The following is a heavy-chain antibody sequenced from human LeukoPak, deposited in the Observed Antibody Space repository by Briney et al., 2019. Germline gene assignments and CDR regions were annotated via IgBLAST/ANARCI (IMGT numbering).Heavy chain of an antibody. V-gene: IGHV4-38-2*01. CDR3: ARRDLLTAVAGEGFDY. J-gene: IGHJ4*02. CDR2: IYHSGST. D-gene: IGHD6-19*01. Sequence: PSETLSLTCAVSGYSISSGYYWGWIRQPPGKGLEWIGSIYHSGSTYYNPSLKSRVTISVDTSKNQFSLKLSSVTAADTAVYYCARRDLLTAVAGEGFDYWGQGTLVTVSS. CDR1: GYSISSGYY.